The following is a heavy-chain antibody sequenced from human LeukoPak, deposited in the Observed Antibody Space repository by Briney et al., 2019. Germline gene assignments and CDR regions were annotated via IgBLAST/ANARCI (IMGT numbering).Heavy chain of an antibody. V-gene: IGHV3-23*01. CDR1: GFTFSSYA. CDR2: ISGSGGST. D-gene: IGHD3-10*01. CDR3: AKGSITMVRGVIGSAFDI. J-gene: IGHJ3*02. Sequence: PGGSLRLSCAASGFTFSSYAMSWVRQAPGKGLEWVSAISGSGGSTYYADSVKGRFTISRDNSKNTLYLQMNSLRGEDTAVYYCAKGSITMVRGVIGSAFDIWGQGTMVTVSS.